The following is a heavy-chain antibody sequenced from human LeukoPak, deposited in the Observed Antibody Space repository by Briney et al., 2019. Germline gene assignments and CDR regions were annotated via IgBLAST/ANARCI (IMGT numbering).Heavy chain of an antibody. V-gene: IGHV5-51*01. CDR3: ARCVTMVRGVIARDYYYYMDV. CDR1: GYSFTNYW. Sequence: GESLKISCKGSGYSFTNYWIGWVRQMPGKGLEWMGIIYPGDSDTRYSPSFQGQVTISADKSISTAYLQWSSLKASDTAMYYCARCVTMVRGVIARDYYYYMDVWGKGTTVTISS. J-gene: IGHJ6*03. CDR2: IYPGDSDT. D-gene: IGHD3-10*01.